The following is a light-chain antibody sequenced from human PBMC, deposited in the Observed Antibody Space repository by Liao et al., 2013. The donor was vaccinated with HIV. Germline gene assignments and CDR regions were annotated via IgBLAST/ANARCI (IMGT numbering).Light chain of an antibody. J-gene: IGLJ3*02. CDR1: NIGSKS. Sequence: SYVLTQPPSVSVAPGKTARITCGGNNIGSKSVHWYQQKPGQAPVVAIYYDSDRPSGIPERFSGSNSGNTATLTISRVEVGDEADYYCQVWDSSTDWGVFGGGTKLTVL. V-gene: IGLV3-21*01. CDR3: QVWDSSTDWGV. CDR2: YDS.